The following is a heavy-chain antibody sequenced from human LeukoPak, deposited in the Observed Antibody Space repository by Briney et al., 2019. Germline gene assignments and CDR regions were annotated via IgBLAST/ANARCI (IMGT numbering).Heavy chain of an antibody. CDR3: ARPRQRGSYYAHYYYGMDV. J-gene: IGHJ6*02. CDR1: GGTFSSYA. CDR2: IIPIFGTA. D-gene: IGHD1-26*01. V-gene: IGHV1-69*13. Sequence: ASVKVSCKASGGTFSSYAISWVRQAPGQGLEWMGGIIPIFGTANYAQKFQGRVTITADESTSTAYMELSSPRSEDTAVYYCARPRQRGSYYAHYYYGMDVWGQGTTVTVSS.